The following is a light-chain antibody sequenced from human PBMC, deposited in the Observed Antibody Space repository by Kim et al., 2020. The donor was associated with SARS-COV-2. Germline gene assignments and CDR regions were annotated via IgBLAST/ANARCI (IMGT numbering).Light chain of an antibody. J-gene: IGKJ3*01. CDR2: GAS. CDR1: QSVSSSY. CDR3: QQRET. V-gene: IGKV3-20*01. Sequence: TLSLSPGERATPSCRASQSVSSSYLAWYQQKPGQAPRLLIYGASSRATGIPDRFSGSGSGTDFTLTISRLEPEDFAVYYCQQRETFGPGTKVDIK.